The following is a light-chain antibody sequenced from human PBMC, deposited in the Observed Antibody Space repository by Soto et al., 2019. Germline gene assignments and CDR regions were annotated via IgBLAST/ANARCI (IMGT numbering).Light chain of an antibody. CDR1: QSISSSF. V-gene: IGKV3-20*01. Sequence: DIGLTQSPGTLSLSPGERATLSCRASQSISSSFLAWYQQKPGQAPRLLHHDSSDRATGIPDSFSGSGSGTDFTLTNTAGEPEAVAVYYCQLYNCARTTFGRGTKVEIK. CDR3: QLYNCARTT. CDR2: DSS. J-gene: IGKJ2*01.